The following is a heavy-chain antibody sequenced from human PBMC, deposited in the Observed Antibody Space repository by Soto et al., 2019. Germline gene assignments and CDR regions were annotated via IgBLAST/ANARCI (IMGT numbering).Heavy chain of an antibody. CDR1: GGSFSGYQ. Sequence: SETLSLTCGVSGGSFSGYQWHWIRQSPGQGLEWIGEINHSGTTKYNPSLESRINLSVDTSKRQFSLKMFSVTAADTAIYYCARGWRFDPWGQGTQVTASS. D-gene: IGHD1-1*01. CDR3: ARGWRFDP. J-gene: IGHJ5*02. V-gene: IGHV4-34*01. CDR2: INHSGTT.